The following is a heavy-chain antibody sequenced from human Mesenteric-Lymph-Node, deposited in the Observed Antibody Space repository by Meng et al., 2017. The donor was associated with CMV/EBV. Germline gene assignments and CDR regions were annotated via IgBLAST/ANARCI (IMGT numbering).Heavy chain of an antibody. Sequence: GESLKISCAASGFTFSSYWMSWVRQAPGKGLEWVANIKQDRSEKYYVDSVKGRFTICRDNAKNSLYLQMSSLRAEDTAIYYCAREVVRVVTSAGMDVWGEGTAVTVSS. CDR1: GFTFSSYW. J-gene: IGHJ6*04. D-gene: IGHD3-3*01. V-gene: IGHV3-7*01. CDR2: IKQDRSEK. CDR3: AREVVRVVTSAGMDV.